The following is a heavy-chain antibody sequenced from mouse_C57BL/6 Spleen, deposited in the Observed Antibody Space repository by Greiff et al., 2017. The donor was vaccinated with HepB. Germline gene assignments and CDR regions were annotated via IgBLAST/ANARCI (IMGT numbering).Heavy chain of an antibody. CDR3: TTSPYQSSLDY. CDR1: GFNLKDYY. CDR2: IDPEDGDT. Sequence: VQLQQSGAELVRPGASVKLSCTASGFNLKDYYMHWVKQRPEQGLEWIGRIDPEDGDTEYAPKFQGKATMTADTSSNTAYLQLSSLTSEDTAVYYCTTSPYQSSLDYWGQGTTLTVSS. J-gene: IGHJ2*01. D-gene: IGHD2-12*01. V-gene: IGHV14-1*01.